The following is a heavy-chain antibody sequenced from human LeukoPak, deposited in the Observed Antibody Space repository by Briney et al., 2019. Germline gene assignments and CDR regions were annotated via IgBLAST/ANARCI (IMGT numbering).Heavy chain of an antibody. V-gene: IGHV4-34*01. CDR1: GGSFSGYY. D-gene: IGHD6-13*01. Sequence: KPSETLSLTCAVYGGSFSGYYWSWIRQPPGKGLEWIGEINHSGSTNYNPSLKSRVTISVDTSKNQFSLKLSSVTAADTAVYYCARGRPPNQTFFIAARYNWFDPWGQGTLVTVPS. J-gene: IGHJ5*02. CDR2: INHSGST. CDR3: ARGRPPNQTFFIAARYNWFDP.